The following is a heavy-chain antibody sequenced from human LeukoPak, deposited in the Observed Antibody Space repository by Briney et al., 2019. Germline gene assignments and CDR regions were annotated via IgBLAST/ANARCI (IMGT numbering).Heavy chain of an antibody. CDR2: IYYSGST. CDR1: GGSISNYY. Sequence: SETLSLTCTVSGGSISNYYWSWIRQPPGKGLEWIGYIYYSGSTNYNPSLKSRVTISVDTSKNQFSLKLSSVTAADTAVYYCARPGTGLGDAFDIWGQGTMVTVSS. V-gene: IGHV4-59*01. CDR3: ARPGTGLGDAFDI. J-gene: IGHJ3*02. D-gene: IGHD3-16*01.